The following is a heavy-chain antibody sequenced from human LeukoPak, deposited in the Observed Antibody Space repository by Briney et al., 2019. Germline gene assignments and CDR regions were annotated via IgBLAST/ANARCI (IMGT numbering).Heavy chain of an antibody. CDR2: ISGSGGST. V-gene: IGHV3-23*01. J-gene: IGHJ3*02. CDR1: GFTFSSYG. Sequence: GGSLRLSCAASGFTFSSYGMSWVRQAPGKGLEWVSAISGSGGSTYYADSVKGRFTISRDNSKNTLYLQMNSLRAEDTAVYYCTRDNVYYYDSSGYAFDIWGQGTMVTVSS. D-gene: IGHD3-22*01. CDR3: TRDNVYYYDSSGYAFDI.